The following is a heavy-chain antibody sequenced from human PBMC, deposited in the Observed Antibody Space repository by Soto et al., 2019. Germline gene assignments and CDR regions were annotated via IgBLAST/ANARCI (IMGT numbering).Heavy chain of an antibody. V-gene: IGHV3-53*04. J-gene: IGHJ3*02. Sequence: EVQLVESGGGLVQPGGYLRLACAASGFTVISKYMSWVLQAPGKGLEWVSVIFTGGSTYYADTVKGRFTISRHSSIKTVYLQIAGLRAEDTAVYYCARDRQSSGWLDAFDIWGKGTMVTVSS. D-gene: IGHD6-19*01. CDR3: ARDRQSSGWLDAFDI. CDR2: IFTGGST. CDR1: GFTVISKY.